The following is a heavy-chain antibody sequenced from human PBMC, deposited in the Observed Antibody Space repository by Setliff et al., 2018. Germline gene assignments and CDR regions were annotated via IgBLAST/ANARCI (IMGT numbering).Heavy chain of an antibody. CDR1: GFTFSNFG. V-gene: IGHV3-48*01. CDR2: ISSSSSTT. CDR3: ARVGWELIRYFDY. J-gene: IGHJ4*02. Sequence: GGSLRLSCATSGFTFSNFGMNWVRQAPGKGLEWLSYISSSSSTTYYADSVKGRFTISRDNAKNSLYLQMNSLRAEDTAVYYCARVGWELIRYFDYWGQGTLVTVSS. D-gene: IGHD3-16*01.